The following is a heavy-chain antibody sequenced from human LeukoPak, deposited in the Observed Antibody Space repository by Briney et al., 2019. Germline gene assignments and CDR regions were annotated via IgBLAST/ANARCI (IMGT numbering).Heavy chain of an antibody. V-gene: IGHV4-38-2*02. D-gene: IGHD3-3*01. J-gene: IGHJ4*02. CDR1: AYPISSGYY. CDR3: ARAKSGYPEY. CDR2: AYQGATT. Sequence: SETLSLTCTVSAYPISSGYYWGWIRQSPGKGLEWIGNAYQGATTFYTYYNPSLKSRVTISVDTSKNQFSLNLSSVSAADTAVYYCARAKSGYPEYWSQGTLVTVSS.